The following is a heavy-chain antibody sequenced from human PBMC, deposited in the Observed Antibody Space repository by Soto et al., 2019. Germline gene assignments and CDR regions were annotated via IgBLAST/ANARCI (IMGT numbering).Heavy chain of an antibody. CDR3: ARGDYYDIHDY. CDR1: GYTFTSYA. V-gene: IGHV1-3*01. J-gene: IGHJ4*02. D-gene: IGHD3-22*01. Sequence: QVQLVQSGAEVKKPGASVKVSCKASGYTFTSYAMHWVRQAPGQSLEWMGWINAGNGNTKYSQKFQGRVTITTDTSASTAYMELSSLRSEDTAVYYCARGDYYDIHDYWGQGTLFTVAS. CDR2: INAGNGNT.